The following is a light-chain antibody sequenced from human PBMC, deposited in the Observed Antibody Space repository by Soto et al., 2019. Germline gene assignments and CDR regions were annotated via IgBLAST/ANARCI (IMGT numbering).Light chain of an antibody. CDR2: SNN. V-gene: IGLV1-44*01. CDR1: SSNIGSNT. Sequence: QSVLAQPPSASGTPGQRVTISCSGSSSNIGSNTVNWYRQLPGTAPKLLIYSNNQRPSGVPDRFSDSKSATSASLAISGLQSEDEADYYCAAWDDSLNGWVFGGGTKLTVL. CDR3: AAWDDSLNGWV. J-gene: IGLJ3*02.